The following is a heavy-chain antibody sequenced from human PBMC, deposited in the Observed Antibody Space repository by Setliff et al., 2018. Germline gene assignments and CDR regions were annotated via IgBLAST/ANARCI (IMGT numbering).Heavy chain of an antibody. V-gene: IGHV1-18*01. CDR1: GYTSINYG. CDR3: VRQDILTGYYAFDY. CDR2: VFTATDDT. Sequence: ASVKVSCKASGYTSINYGISWVRQAPGQGLEWMGRVFTATDDTQFRTEFQGRVSVTRDTSMSTTYMELSGLRSDDTAVYYCVRQDILTGYYAFDYWGQGTLVTV. D-gene: IGHD3-9*01. J-gene: IGHJ4*02.